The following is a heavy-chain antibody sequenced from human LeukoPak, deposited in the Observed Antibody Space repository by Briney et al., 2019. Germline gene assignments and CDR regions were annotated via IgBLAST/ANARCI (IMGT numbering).Heavy chain of an antibody. CDR3: ARQASRRFDP. J-gene: IGHJ5*02. CDR1: GDSVSSNSVA. Sequence: SQTLSLTCAISGDSVSSNSVAWNWFRQSPSRGLEWLGRTYYASKWNNDYAESVQSRIAVNPDTSKNQFSLYLNSVTLEDTAVYYCARQASRRFDPWGQGTLVTVSS. CDR2: TYYASKWNN. V-gene: IGHV6-1*01.